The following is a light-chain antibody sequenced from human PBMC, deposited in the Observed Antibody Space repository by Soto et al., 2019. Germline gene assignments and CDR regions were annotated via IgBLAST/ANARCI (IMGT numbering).Light chain of an antibody. CDR2: GNS. J-gene: IGLJ2*01. V-gene: IGLV1-40*01. CDR1: SSNIGAGYD. Sequence: QSVLTQPPSVSGAPGQRVTISCTGSSSNIGAGYDVHWYQQLPGTAPKLLIYGNSNRPSGVPDRFSGSKSGTSASLAITGLQAEDEADYYGQSYDSSLSEGGFGGGTKLTVL. CDR3: QSYDSSLSEGG.